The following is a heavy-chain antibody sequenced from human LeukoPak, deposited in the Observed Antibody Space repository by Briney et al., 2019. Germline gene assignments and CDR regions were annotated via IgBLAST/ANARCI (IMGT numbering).Heavy chain of an antibody. CDR3: ARHSATVAPLGP. V-gene: IGHV4-59*08. CDR1: GGSISGCY. Sequence: SETLSLTCTVSGGSISGCYWSWIRQPPGKGLEWIGYIYYSGNTNYNPSLKSRVTVSIDTSKNQFSLNLSSVTAADTAVYFCARHSATVAPLGPWGQGTLVTVSS. CDR2: IYYSGNT. D-gene: IGHD4-23*01. J-gene: IGHJ5*02.